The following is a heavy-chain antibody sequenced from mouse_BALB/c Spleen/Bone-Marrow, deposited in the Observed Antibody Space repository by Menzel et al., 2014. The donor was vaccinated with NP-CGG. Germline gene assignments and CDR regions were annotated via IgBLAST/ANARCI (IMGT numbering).Heavy chain of an antibody. Sequence: QVQLKESGAELAKPGASVKMSCKASGYTFTSSWMHWVKQRPGQGLEWIGYINPSTGYTEYNQKFKDKATLTADTSSSTAYMQLSSLTSEDSAVYYCARYGNYGYYFDYWGQGTTLTVSS. J-gene: IGHJ2*01. CDR2: INPSTGYT. V-gene: IGHV1-7*01. CDR3: ARYGNYGYYFDY. CDR1: GYTFTSSW. D-gene: IGHD2-1*01.